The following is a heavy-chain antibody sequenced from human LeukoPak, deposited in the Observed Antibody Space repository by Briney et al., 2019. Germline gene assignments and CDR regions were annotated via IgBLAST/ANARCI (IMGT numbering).Heavy chain of an antibody. D-gene: IGHD3-3*01. CDR2: ISSSSSYI. V-gene: IGHV3-21*01. J-gene: IGHJ4*02. CDR1: GFTFSSYS. Sequence: PGGSLRLSCAASGFTFSSYSMNWVRQAPGKGLEWVSSISSSSSYIYYADSVKGRFTISRDNAKNSLYLQMNSLRAEDTAVYYCASFWVTREAPSVDYWGQGTLVTVSS. CDR3: ASFWVTREAPSVDY.